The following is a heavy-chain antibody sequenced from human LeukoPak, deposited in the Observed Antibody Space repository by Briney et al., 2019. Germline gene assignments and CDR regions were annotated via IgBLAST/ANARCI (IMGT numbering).Heavy chain of an antibody. CDR3: ARGQWEPFADY. CDR1: GFTFDDYG. V-gene: IGHV3-20*04. D-gene: IGHD1-26*01. J-gene: IGHJ4*02. Sequence: GGSLRLSCAASGFTFDDYGMSWVRQAPGKGLEWVSGINWNGGGTGYADSVKGRFTISRDNAKNSLYLQMNSLRAEDTALYYCARGQWEPFADYWGQGTLVTVSS. CDR2: INWNGGGT.